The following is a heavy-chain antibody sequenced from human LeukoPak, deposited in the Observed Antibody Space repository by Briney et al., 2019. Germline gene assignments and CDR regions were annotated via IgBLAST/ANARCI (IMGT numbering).Heavy chain of an antibody. J-gene: IGHJ4*02. Sequence: PGGSLRLSCAASGFTFSASPIYWVRQAPGKGLEWVGRIRGKADSYATAYAASVKGRFTISRDDSKNTAYLQMNSLKTEDTAVYYCIGVIGSDFDNWGQGTLVTVSS. CDR2: IRGKADSYAT. CDR3: IGVIGSDFDN. V-gene: IGHV3-73*01. D-gene: IGHD3-10*01. CDR1: GFTFSASP.